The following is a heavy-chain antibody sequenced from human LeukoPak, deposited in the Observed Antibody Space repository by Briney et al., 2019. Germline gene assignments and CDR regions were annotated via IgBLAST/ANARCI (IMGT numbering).Heavy chain of an antibody. J-gene: IGHJ4*02. Sequence: SETLSLTCAVSGASISSSKWWSWVRQPPGKGLEWIGEIYQTGSTNYNPSLRSRVTISVDKSKNQFSLKLSSVTAADTAVYYCAKDYWEQQLVPYYFDYWGQGTLVTVSS. D-gene: IGHD6-13*01. CDR1: GASISSSKW. V-gene: IGHV4-4*02. CDR2: IYQTGST. CDR3: AKDYWEQQLVPYYFDY.